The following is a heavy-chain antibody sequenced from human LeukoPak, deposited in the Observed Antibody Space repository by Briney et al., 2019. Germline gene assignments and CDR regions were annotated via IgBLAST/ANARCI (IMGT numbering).Heavy chain of an antibody. D-gene: IGHD3-22*01. V-gene: IGHV4-59*08. CDR1: GGSISRYY. CDR2: IYYSGST. J-gene: IGHJ3*02. CDR3: AKVRGLDAFDI. Sequence: SRTPSHTRTVSGGSISRYYWSWSRHPPGKRLEWIGYIYYSGSTNYNPSLKSRVTISVDTSKNQFSLKLSSVTAADTAVYYCAKVRGLDAFDIWGQGTMVTVSS.